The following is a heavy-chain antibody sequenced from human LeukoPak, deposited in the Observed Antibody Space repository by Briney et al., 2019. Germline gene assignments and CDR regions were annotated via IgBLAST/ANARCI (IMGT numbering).Heavy chain of an antibody. CDR1: GYTFTSYG. CDR3: ASPEGGYSYGYVY. Sequence: SVKVSCKASGYTFTSYGISWVRQAPGQGLEWMGGIIPIFGTANYAQKFQGRVTITADESTSTAYMELSSLRSEDTAVYYCASPEGGYSYGYVYWGQGTLVTVSS. V-gene: IGHV1-69*13. CDR2: IIPIFGTA. D-gene: IGHD5-18*01. J-gene: IGHJ4*02.